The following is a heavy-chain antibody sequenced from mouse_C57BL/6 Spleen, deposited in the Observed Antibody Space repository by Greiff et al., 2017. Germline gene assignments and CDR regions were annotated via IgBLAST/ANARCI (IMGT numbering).Heavy chain of an antibody. CDR1: GFTFSSYT. V-gene: IGHV5-9*01. CDR3: ARHELRDYFGD. J-gene: IGHJ2*01. CDR2: ISGGGGNT. D-gene: IGHD1-1*01. Sequence: EVQRVESGGGLVKPGGSLKLSCAASGFTFSSYTMSWVRQTPEKRLEWVATISGGGGNTYYPDSVKGRFTISRDNAKNTLYLQMSSLRSEDTALYYCARHELRDYFGDWGQGPTLTVSS.